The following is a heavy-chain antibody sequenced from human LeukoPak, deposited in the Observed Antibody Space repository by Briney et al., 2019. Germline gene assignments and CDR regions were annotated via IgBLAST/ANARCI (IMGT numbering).Heavy chain of an antibody. CDR3: ARGWSGSYYSHYYYYMDV. J-gene: IGHJ6*03. V-gene: IGHV1-2*02. Sequence: ASVKVSCKASGYTFTGYYMHWVRQAPRQGLEWMGWINPNSGGTNYTQKFQGRVTMNRDTSTSTAYMELSRLRSDDTAVYYCARGWSGSYYSHYYYYMDVWGKGTTVTVSS. D-gene: IGHD1-26*01. CDR1: GYTFTGYY. CDR2: INPNSGGT.